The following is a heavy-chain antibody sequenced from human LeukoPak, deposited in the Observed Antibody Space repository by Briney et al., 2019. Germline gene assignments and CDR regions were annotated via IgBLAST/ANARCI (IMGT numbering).Heavy chain of an antibody. J-gene: IGHJ4*02. Sequence: ASVKVSCKASGYSFTYYYMHWVRQAPGQGLEWVGRINANSGVTNYEQKFQGRVTMTRDTSISTGYMELSGLTSDDTAVYYCARLPHVDTATWGQGTLVTVSS. V-gene: IGHV1-2*06. CDR3: ARLPHVDTAT. D-gene: IGHD5-18*01. CDR2: INANSGVT. CDR1: GYSFTYYY.